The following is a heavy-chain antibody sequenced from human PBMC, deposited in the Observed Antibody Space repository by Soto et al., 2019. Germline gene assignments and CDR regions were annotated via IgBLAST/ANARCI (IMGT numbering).Heavy chain of an antibody. D-gene: IGHD3-16*01. CDR2: ISSNGGST. V-gene: IGHV3-64D*08. J-gene: IGHJ3*01. Sequence: GGSLRLSCSASGGPFSSYAMHWVRQATGKGLEYVSDISSNGGSTYYADSVKGRFTISRDNSKNTLYLQMSSLRAEDTAVYYCVKDLAPHTWGQGRMVTVSS. CDR1: GGPFSSYA. CDR3: VKDLAPHT.